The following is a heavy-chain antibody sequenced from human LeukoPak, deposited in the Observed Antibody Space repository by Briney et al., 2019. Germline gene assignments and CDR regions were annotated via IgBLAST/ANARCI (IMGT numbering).Heavy chain of an antibody. CDR2: IIPILAAA. CDR1: GGTFMRHS. V-gene: IGHV1-69*16. Sequence: GASVKVSCKASGGTFMRHSISWVRQAPGQGLEWMGGIIPILAAADYPQKYQGRVTITTDESTSTAYMELSSLRSEDTAVYYCAREWGKAVAGEVWGQGTLVTVSS. D-gene: IGHD6-19*01. CDR3: AREWGKAVAGEV. J-gene: IGHJ4*02.